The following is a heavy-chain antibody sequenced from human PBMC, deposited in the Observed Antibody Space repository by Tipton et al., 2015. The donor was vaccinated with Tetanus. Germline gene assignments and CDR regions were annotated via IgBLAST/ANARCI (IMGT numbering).Heavy chain of an antibody. J-gene: IGHJ4*02. D-gene: IGHD5-12*01. CDR2: ITTKLDGYST. Sequence: LSLTCAVSGFSFSDHYMDWVRQAPGKGLEWVSRITTKLDGYSTMYAASVEGRFTISRDDSKDLLFLQMFNLRTDDTAVYFCARPGYSSASPDYWGQGLLVTVSS. V-gene: IGHV3-72*01. CDR1: GFSFSDHY. CDR3: ARPGYSSASPDY.